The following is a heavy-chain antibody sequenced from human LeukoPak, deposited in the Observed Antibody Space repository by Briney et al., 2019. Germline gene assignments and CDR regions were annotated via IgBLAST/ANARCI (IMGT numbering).Heavy chain of an antibody. D-gene: IGHD2-2*01. V-gene: IGHV4-39*01. CDR3: ARVAGFTVPAATHYYYYYYMDV. CDR1: DGSISSSSYY. CDR2: IYYSGST. J-gene: IGHJ6*03. Sequence: SETLSLTCTVSDGSISSSSYYWGWIRQPPGKGLEWIGSIYYSGSTYYNPSLKSRVTISVDTSKNQFSLKLSSVAAADTAVYYCARVAGFTVPAATHYYYYYYMDVWGKGTTVTVSS.